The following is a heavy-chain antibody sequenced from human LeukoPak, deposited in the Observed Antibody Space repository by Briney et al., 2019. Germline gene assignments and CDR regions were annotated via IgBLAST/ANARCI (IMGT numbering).Heavy chain of an antibody. J-gene: IGHJ4*02. CDR2: ITPSGGRT. Sequence: ASVKVSCKASGYTFTNYYMHWVRQAPGQGLEWLGLITPSGGRTWYEEKFQGRVTMTSDMSTSTAYMELSSLRSEDTAVYYCAREDFPYDILTGYDYWGQGTLVTVSS. D-gene: IGHD3-9*01. V-gene: IGHV1-46*01. CDR3: AREDFPYDILTGYDY. CDR1: GYTFTNYY.